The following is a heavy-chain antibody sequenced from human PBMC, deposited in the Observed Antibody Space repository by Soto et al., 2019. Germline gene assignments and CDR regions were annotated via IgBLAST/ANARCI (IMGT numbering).Heavy chain of an antibody. CDR3: ARRGYDSSGYYYRYYYGMDV. V-gene: IGHV1-69*01. CDR2: IIPIFGTA. CDR1: GGTFSSYA. Sequence: QVPLVQSGAEVKKPGSSVKVSCKASGGTFSSYAISWVRQAPGQGLEWMGGIIPIFGTANYAQKFQGRVTITADESTSTAYMELSSLRSEDTAVYYCARRGYDSSGYYYRYYYGMDVWGQGTTVTVSS. J-gene: IGHJ6*02. D-gene: IGHD3-22*01.